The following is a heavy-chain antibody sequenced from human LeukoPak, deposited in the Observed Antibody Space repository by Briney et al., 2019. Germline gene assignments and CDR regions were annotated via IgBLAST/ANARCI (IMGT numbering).Heavy chain of an antibody. CDR2: INHSGST. Sequence: SETLSLTCAVYGGSFSGYYWSWIRQPPGKGLEWIGEINHSGSTNHNPSLKSRVTISVDTSKNQFSLKLSSVTAADTAVYYCARDPSPYDILTGYYGGWFDPWGQGTLVTVSS. J-gene: IGHJ5*02. D-gene: IGHD3-9*01. CDR1: GGSFSGYY. CDR3: ARDPSPYDILTGYYGGWFDP. V-gene: IGHV4-34*01.